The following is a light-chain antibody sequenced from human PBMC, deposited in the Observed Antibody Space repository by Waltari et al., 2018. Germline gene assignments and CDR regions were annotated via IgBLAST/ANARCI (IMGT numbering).Light chain of an antibody. CDR3: ASYTSTRTVI. Sequence: QSALTQPASVSGSPGQSITISCSGTSSDVGGYNYVSWYQQLPGNAPKLMIYDVTRWPSGVSHRFSGSKSGNTASLTIFGLQADDEADYYCASYTSTRTVIFGGGTRVTVL. J-gene: IGLJ2*01. V-gene: IGLV2-14*01. CDR1: SSDVGGYNY. CDR2: DVT.